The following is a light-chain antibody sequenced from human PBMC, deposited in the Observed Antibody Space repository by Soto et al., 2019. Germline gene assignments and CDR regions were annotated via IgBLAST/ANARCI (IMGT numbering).Light chain of an antibody. V-gene: IGKV3-15*01. J-gene: IGKJ3*01. CDR1: QSVSSN. CDR3: QHYNNWPPFT. CDR2: GAS. Sequence: EIVMTQSPATLSVSPGERATLSCRASQSVSSNLAWYQQKPGQAPRLLIYGASTRATGIPARFSGSGSGTEFTPTISSLQSEDFAVYYCQHYNNWPPFTFGPGTKVDIK.